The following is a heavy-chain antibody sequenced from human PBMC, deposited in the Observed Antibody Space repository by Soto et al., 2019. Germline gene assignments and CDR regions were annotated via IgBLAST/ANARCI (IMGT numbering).Heavy chain of an antibody. CDR3: ARSFYDLSTATGGHWFDP. J-gene: IGHJ5*02. Sequence: QVQLQESGPGLVKPSQTLSLTCTVSGGSINTAGYYWNWVRHSPGKGLEWIGYIFYSGTTYYNPSLESRLTMSLDKSKNPFSLRLSSVTAADTTHYYCARSFYDLSTATGGHWFDPWGHGTLVTVSS. CDR2: IFYSGTT. CDR1: GGSINTAGYY. D-gene: IGHD3-9*01. V-gene: IGHV4-31*03.